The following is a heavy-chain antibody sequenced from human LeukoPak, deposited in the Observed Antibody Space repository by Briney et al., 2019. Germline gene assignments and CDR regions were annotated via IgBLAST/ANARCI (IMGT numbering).Heavy chain of an antibody. Sequence: SQTLSLTCTVSGGSISSGSYYWSWIRQPAGKGLEWIGRIYTSGSTNYNPSLKSRVTISVDTSKNQFSLKLSSVTAADTAVYYCARSVGIVGAGGAFDIWGQGTMVTVSS. CDR2: IYTSGST. J-gene: IGHJ3*02. CDR1: GGSISSGSYY. V-gene: IGHV4-61*02. D-gene: IGHD1-26*01. CDR3: ARSVGIVGAGGAFDI.